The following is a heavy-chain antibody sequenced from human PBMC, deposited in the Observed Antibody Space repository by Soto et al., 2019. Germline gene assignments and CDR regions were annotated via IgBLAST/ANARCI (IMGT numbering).Heavy chain of an antibody. CDR1: GFSLSTIGVG. CDR2: IYWDDDK. Sequence: QITLKESGPTLVKPTQTLTLTCTFSGFSLSTIGVGVGWIRQPPGKALEWLALIYWDDDKRYSPSLKNRLTITKDPSKNQVVLTMTNMDSVDSATYYCAHRRGYNYGTLFDDWGQGTLVTVSS. CDR3: AHRRGYNYGTLFDD. D-gene: IGHD5-18*01. V-gene: IGHV2-5*02. J-gene: IGHJ4*02.